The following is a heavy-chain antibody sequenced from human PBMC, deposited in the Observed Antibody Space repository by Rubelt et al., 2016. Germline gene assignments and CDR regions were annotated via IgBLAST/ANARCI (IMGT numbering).Heavy chain of an antibody. CDR2: IIPIFGTA. CDR3: ARAVIIPRSAFDI. D-gene: IGHD3-3*01. CDR1: GYTFTSYY. Sequence: GASVKVSCKASGYTFTSYYMHWVRQAPGQGLEWMGGIIPIFGTANYAQKFQGRVTITADKSTSTAYMELSSLRSENTAVYYCARAVIIPRSAFDIWGQGTMVTVSS. V-gene: IGHV1-69*06. J-gene: IGHJ3*02.